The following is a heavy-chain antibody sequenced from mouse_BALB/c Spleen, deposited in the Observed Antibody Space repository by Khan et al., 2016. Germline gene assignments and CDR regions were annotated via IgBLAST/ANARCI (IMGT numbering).Heavy chain of an antibody. CDR2: IRNKANGYTT. D-gene: IGHD1-1*01. CDR3: ARDYYYGSSAY. Sequence: EVELVESGGGLVQPGGSLRLSCATSGFTFTDYYMSWVRQPPGKALEWLGFIRNKANGYTTEYSASVKGRFTISRDNSQGILYLQMNTRGAEDSATYYCARDYYYGSSAYWGQGTLVTVSA. CDR1: GFTFTDYY. J-gene: IGHJ3*01. V-gene: IGHV7-3*02.